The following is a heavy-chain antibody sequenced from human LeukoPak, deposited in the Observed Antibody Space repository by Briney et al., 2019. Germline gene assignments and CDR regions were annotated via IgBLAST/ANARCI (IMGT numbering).Heavy chain of an antibody. D-gene: IGHD6-19*01. CDR2: IYYSGST. CDR1: SGSISSNY. Sequence: PSETLSLTCTVSSGSISSNYWSWVRQPPGKGLEWIGYIYYSGSTNYNPSLKSRVTISVDMSKKEFSLKLSSVTAADTAVYYCARHGAVAGRGGYYFDYWGQGTLVTVSS. J-gene: IGHJ4*02. CDR3: ARHGAVAGRGGYYFDY. V-gene: IGHV4-59*08.